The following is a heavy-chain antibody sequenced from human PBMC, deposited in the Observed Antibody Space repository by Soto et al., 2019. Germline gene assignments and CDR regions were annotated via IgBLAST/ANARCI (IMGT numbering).Heavy chain of an antibody. Sequence: GGSLRLSCAASGFTFSSYAMSWVRQAPGKGLEWVSAISGSGGSTYYADSVKGRFTISRDNSKNTLYLQMNSLRAEDTAVYYCAKCPKRYSSSSGRYYYYGMDVWGQGTTVTVPS. J-gene: IGHJ6*02. D-gene: IGHD6-6*01. CDR2: ISGSGGST. CDR1: GFTFSSYA. V-gene: IGHV3-23*01. CDR3: AKCPKRYSSSSGRYYYYGMDV.